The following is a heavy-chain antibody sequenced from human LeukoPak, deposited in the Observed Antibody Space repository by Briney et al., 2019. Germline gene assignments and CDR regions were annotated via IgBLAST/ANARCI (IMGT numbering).Heavy chain of an antibody. V-gene: IGHV3-48*01. CDR3: ARDLIGGNAYDY. J-gene: IGHJ4*02. CDR1: GFTFSSFS. Sequence: GGSLRLSCAASGFTFSSFSMNWVRQAPGKGPEWIAYVTSSSRTIYYADSVKGRFTISRDNAKSSLYLQLDSLRAEDTAVYYCARDLIGGNAYDYWGQGALVTVSS. CDR2: VTSSSRTI. D-gene: IGHD2-15*01.